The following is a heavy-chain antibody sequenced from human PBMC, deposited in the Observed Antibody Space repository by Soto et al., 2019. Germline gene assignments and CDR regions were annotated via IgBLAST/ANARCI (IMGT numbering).Heavy chain of an antibody. D-gene: IGHD3-10*01. CDR1: GGSISSGGYY. CDR2: IYYTGST. Sequence: QVQLQESGPGLVKPSQTLSLTCTVSGGSISSGGYYWSWIRQHPGKGLEWIGYIYYTGSTYYNPSLKSRVTIAVDTSKNQFSLKLSSVTAADTAVYYCATLYMVRGVRTFDYWGQGTLVTVSS. V-gene: IGHV4-31*03. CDR3: ATLYMVRGVRTFDY. J-gene: IGHJ4*02.